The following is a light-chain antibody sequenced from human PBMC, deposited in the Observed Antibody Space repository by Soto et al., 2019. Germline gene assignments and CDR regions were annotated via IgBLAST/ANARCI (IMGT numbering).Light chain of an antibody. J-gene: IGKJ1*01. CDR1: QSLLHSNGYNY. Sequence: CRSSQSLLHSNGYNYLDWYLQKPGQSPQLLIYLGSNRASGVPDRFSGSGSGTDFTLNLSRAEAAHVGVYYVTAPLQWTFPQGTKVDIK. CDR2: LGS. V-gene: IGKV2-28*01. CDR3: TAPLQWT.